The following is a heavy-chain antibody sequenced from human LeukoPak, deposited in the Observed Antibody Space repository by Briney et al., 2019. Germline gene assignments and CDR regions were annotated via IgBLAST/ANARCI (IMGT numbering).Heavy chain of an antibody. CDR2: IYPGDSDT. D-gene: IGHD6-19*01. CDR1: GYSFTSYW. V-gene: IGHV5-51*01. Sequence: GESLKISCKGSGYSFTSYWIGWVRQMPGKGLEWMGIIYPGDSDTRYSPPFQGQVTISADKSISTAYLQWSSLKASDTAMYYCARHWVSSGWYVYYYGMDVWGQGTTVTVSS. J-gene: IGHJ6*02. CDR3: ARHWVSSGWYVYYYGMDV.